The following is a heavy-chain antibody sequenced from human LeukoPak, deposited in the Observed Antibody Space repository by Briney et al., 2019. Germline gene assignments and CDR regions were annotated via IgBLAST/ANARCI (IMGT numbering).Heavy chain of an antibody. CDR3: ASDYCSSTSCYFGY. J-gene: IGHJ4*02. D-gene: IGHD2-2*01. CDR2: ISSSSSYI. CDR1: GFTFSSYS. V-gene: IGHV3-21*01. Sequence: PGGSLRLSCAASGFTFSSYSMNWVRQAPGKGLEWVSSISSSSSYIYYADSVKGRFTISRDNAKNSLYLQMNSLRAEDTAVYYCASDYCSSTSCYFGYWGQGTLVTVSS.